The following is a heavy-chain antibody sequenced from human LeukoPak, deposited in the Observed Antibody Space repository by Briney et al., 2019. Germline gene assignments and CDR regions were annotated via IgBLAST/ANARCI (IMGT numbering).Heavy chain of an antibody. J-gene: IGHJ1*01. CDR1: GASITTTTFW. CDR2: IHARGSD. V-gene: IGHV4-61*01. CDR3: ARYGLVEFRNAFQY. D-gene: IGHD6-6*01. Sequence: SQTLSLTCSASGASITTTTFWWTCIRHSPRTRLEWIGYIHARGSDKYNPALESRATLSVDTSKNQFSLKLNSVTAADTAVYYCARYGLVEFRNAFQYWGQGILVSVSS.